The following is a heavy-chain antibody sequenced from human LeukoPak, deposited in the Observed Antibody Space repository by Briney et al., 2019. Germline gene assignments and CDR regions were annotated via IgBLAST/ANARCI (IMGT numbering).Heavy chain of an antibody. J-gene: IGHJ5*02. V-gene: IGHV3-21*01. CDR3: AREGVAMKFDP. Sequence: GGSLRLSCAASGFTFSSYSMNWVRQAPGKGREWVSSISSSSSYIYYADSVKGRFTISRDNAKNSLYLQMNSLRAEDTAVYYCAREGVAMKFDPWGQGTLVTVSS. D-gene: IGHD2-15*01. CDR1: GFTFSSYS. CDR2: ISSSSSYI.